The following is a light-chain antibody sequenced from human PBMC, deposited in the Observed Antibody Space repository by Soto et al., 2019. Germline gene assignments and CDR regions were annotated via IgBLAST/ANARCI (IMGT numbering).Light chain of an antibody. Sequence: QSALTQPPSASGSPGQSVTISCTGTSSDVGGYNYVSWYQQHPGKAPRLMVYEVTKRPSGVPARFSGSKSGNTASLTVSGLQAEDEADYYCAAWDDSLSGLVFGTGTKLTVL. CDR1: SSDVGGYNY. J-gene: IGLJ1*01. V-gene: IGLV2-8*01. CDR2: EVT. CDR3: AAWDDSLSGLV.